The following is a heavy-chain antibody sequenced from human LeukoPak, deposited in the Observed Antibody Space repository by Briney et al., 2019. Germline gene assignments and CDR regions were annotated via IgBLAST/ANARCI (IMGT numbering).Heavy chain of an antibody. Sequence: GSSVKVSCKASGGTFSSYAISWVRQAPGQGLEWMGGIIPIFGTANYAQKFQGRVTITADESTSTAYMELSSLRSEDTAVYYCARDLSGSEARGPRRTWFDPWGQGTLVTVSS. CDR3: ARDLSGSEARGPRRTWFDP. V-gene: IGHV1-69*01. D-gene: IGHD3-10*01. J-gene: IGHJ5*02. CDR2: IIPIFGTA. CDR1: GGTFSSYA.